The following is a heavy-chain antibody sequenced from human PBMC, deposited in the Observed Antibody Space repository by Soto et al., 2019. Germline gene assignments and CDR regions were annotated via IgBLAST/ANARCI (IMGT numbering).Heavy chain of an antibody. V-gene: IGHV1-18*04. CDR3: ARDHDRSGYYSY. CDR1: GYTFTSVG. J-gene: IGHJ4*02. D-gene: IGHD3-22*01. Sequence: QVKLVQSGAEVKKPGASVKVSCKTSGYTFTSVGICWVRQAPGQGLEWMGWISTYSGDTNYAPSLQGRVTLTTDTSTSTAYMELRSLRSDDTAVYYCARDHDRSGYYSYWGQGTLVTVSS. CDR2: ISTYSGDT.